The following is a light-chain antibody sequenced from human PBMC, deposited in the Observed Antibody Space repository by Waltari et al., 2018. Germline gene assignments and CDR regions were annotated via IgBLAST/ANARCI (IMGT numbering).Light chain of an antibody. Sequence: DIVMTQSPDSLSVSLGERATINCKSSQSVLYSSNNKNYLAWYQHSPGQPPKLLISWASTRESGVPDRFSGSGSGTDFTLTISSLQAEDVAVYYCQQDYSTLTFGGGTKVEIK. J-gene: IGKJ4*01. CDR1: QSVLYSSNNKNY. CDR2: WAS. CDR3: QQDYSTLT. V-gene: IGKV4-1*01.